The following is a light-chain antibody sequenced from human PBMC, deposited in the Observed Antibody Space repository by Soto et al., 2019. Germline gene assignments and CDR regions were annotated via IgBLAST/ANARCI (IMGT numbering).Light chain of an antibody. CDR2: AAS. CDR1: QGISNY. J-gene: IGKJ1*01. Sequence: DIPMTQSPSSLSASVGDRVTITCRASQGISNYLAWYQQKPGKVPKLLIYAASTLQSGVPSRFSGSGSGTDFTLTISSLQPADVATYYCQKYNSAPPTFGQGTKVEIK. CDR3: QKYNSAPPT. V-gene: IGKV1-27*01.